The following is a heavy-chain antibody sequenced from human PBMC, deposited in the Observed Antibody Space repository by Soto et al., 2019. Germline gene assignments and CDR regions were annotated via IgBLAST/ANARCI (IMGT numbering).Heavy chain of an antibody. V-gene: IGHV4-30-2*01. CDR3: ARSVLLWFGELPNWFDP. CDR1: GGSISSGGYS. D-gene: IGHD3-10*01. J-gene: IGHJ5*02. Sequence: QLQLQESGSGLVKPSQTLSLTCAVSGGSISSGGYSWSWIRQPPGKGLEWIGYIYHSGSTYYNPSLKSRVTISVERSKNQFSLKLSSVTAADTAVYYCARSVLLWFGELPNWFDPWGQGTLVTVSS. CDR2: IYHSGST.